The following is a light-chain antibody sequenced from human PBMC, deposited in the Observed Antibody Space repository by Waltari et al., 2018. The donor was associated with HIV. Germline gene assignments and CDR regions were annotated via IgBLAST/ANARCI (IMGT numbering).Light chain of an antibody. V-gene: IGLV1-40*01. CDR2: GNT. CDR3: QSYDSSLSGVV. Sequence: QSVLTQPPSVPGAPGQRVTTPCTGCSPTLGAGYDVPRYQNLPGTAPKLLIYGNTNRPSGVPDRFSGSKSGTSASLAITGLQAEDEADYYCQSYDSSLSGVVFGGGTKLTVL. J-gene: IGLJ2*01. CDR1: SPTLGAGYD.